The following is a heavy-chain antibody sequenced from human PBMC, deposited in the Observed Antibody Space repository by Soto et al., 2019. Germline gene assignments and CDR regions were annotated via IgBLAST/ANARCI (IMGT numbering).Heavy chain of an antibody. D-gene: IGHD3-3*01. CDR3: AREGFGIFGVVNLYYYGMDV. Sequence: QVQLVESGGGVVQPGRSLRLSCAASGFTFSSYAMHWVRQAPGKGLEWVAVISYDGSNKYYADSVKGRFTISRDNSKNTLYLQMNSLRAEDTAVYYCAREGFGIFGVVNLYYYGMDVWGQGTTVTVSS. CDR2: ISYDGSNK. CDR1: GFTFSSYA. J-gene: IGHJ6*02. V-gene: IGHV3-30-3*01.